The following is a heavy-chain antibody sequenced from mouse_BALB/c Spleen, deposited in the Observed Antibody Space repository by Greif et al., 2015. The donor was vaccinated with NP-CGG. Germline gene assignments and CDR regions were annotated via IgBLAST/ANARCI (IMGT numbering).Heavy chain of an antibody. D-gene: IGHD1-1*01. Sequence: EVQGVESGGGLVQPGGSLKLSCAASGFTFSSYTMSWVRQTPEKRLEWVAYISNGGGSTYYPDTVKGRFTISRDNAKNTLYLQMSSLKSEDTAMYYCARHRHYYGNGAMDYWGQGTSVTVSS. J-gene: IGHJ4*01. V-gene: IGHV5-12-2*01. CDR1: GFTFSSYT. CDR3: ARHRHYYGNGAMDY. CDR2: ISNGGGST.